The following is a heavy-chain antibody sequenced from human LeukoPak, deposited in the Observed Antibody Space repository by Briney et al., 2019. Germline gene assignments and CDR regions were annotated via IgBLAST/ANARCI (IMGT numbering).Heavy chain of an antibody. CDR2: IYDDNT. D-gene: IGHD5-24*01. CDR3: ARGAGYNYPYYFDY. V-gene: IGHV3-23*01. Sequence: SGGSLRFSCAASGFTVSGYAMAWVRQAPGKGLEWVSTIYDDNTYYADSVKGLFAISTDNYKNTLYLQMNSLRAEDTAVYYCARGAGYNYPYYFDYWGQGTLVTVSS. J-gene: IGHJ4*02. CDR1: GFTVSGYA.